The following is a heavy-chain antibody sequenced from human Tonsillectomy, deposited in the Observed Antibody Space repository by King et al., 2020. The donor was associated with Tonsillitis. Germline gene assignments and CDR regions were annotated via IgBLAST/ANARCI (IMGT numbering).Heavy chain of an antibody. CDR3: ARDRDTYYDYVWGSYRPPPYFDY. J-gene: IGHJ4*02. V-gene: IGHV1-18*04. Sequence: VQLVQSGAEVKKPGASVKVSCKASGYTFTSYGISWVRQAPGQGLEWMGWISAYNGNTNYAQKLQGRVTKTTDTSTSTAYMELRSLRSDDTAVYYCARDRDTYYDYVWGSYRPPPYFDYWGQGTLVTVSS. CDR2: ISAYNGNT. CDR1: GYTFTSYG. D-gene: IGHD3-16*02.